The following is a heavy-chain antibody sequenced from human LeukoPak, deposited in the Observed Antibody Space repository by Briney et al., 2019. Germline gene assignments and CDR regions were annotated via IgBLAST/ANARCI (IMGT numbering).Heavy chain of an antibody. CDR1: GYTFTSYD. V-gene: IGHV1-8*03. CDR3: ARAIRIAAAGTGYYYYMDV. CDR2: MNPNSGNT. Sequence: ASAKVSCKASGYTFTSYDINWVRQATGQGLEWMGWMNPNSGNTSYAQKFQGRVTITRNTSISTAYMELSSLRSEDTAVYYCARAIRIAAAGTGYYYYMDVWGKGTTVTVSS. J-gene: IGHJ6*03. D-gene: IGHD6-13*01.